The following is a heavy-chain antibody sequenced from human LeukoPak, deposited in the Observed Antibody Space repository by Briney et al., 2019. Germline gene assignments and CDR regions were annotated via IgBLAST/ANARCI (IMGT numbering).Heavy chain of an antibody. V-gene: IGHV1-8*01. CDR2: MNPNSGNT. CDR1: GYTFTSYD. CDR3: ARGPDYDFWSGYPESYYYYGMDV. Sequence: GASVKVSCKASGYTFTSYDINWVRQATGQGLEWMGWMNPNSGNTGYAQKFQGRVTMTRNISISTAYMELSSLRSEDTAVYYCARGPDYDFWSGYPESYYYYGMDVWGQGTTVTVSS. J-gene: IGHJ6*02. D-gene: IGHD3-3*01.